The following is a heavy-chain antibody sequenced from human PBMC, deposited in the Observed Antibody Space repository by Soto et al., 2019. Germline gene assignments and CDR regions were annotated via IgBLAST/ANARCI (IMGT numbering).Heavy chain of an antibody. CDR1: GYTFTSYY. CDR3: ARVPVDRVEFWSGTSDY. Sequence: QVQLVQSGAEVKKPGASVKVSCKASGYTFTSYYMHWVRQAPGQGLEWMRIINPSGGSTSYAQKFQGRVTMTRDTSTSTVYMELSSLRSEDTAVYYCARVPVDRVEFWSGTSDYWGQGTLVTVSS. J-gene: IGHJ4*02. V-gene: IGHV1-46*03. CDR2: INPSGGST. D-gene: IGHD3-3*01.